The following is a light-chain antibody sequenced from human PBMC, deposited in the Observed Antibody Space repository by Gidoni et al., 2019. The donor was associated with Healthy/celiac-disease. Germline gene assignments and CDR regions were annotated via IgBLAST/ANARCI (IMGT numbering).Light chain of an antibody. CDR3: QQYGSSRT. J-gene: IGKJ1*01. CDR2: GAS. V-gene: IGKV3-20*01. Sequence: IVLTQYPATLSLSPGERATLSCRASQSVTSNYLAWYQQKPGHAPRLLIYGASSRATGIPDRFSGSGSGTDFTITISRLEPEDFAVYYCQQYGSSRTFGQGTKVEIK. CDR1: QSVTSNY.